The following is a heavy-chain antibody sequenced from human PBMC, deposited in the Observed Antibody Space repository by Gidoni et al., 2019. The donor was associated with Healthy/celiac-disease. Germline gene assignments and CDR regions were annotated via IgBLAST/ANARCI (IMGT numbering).Heavy chain of an antibody. D-gene: IGHD6-6*01. CDR3: ASIAARPSYDYYYGMDV. CDR1: GGTFSSYA. J-gene: IGHJ6*02. CDR2: IIPILGIA. V-gene: IGHV1-69*04. Sequence: QVQLVQSGAEVKKPGSSVKVSCKASGGTFSSYAISWVRQAPGQGLEWMGRIIPILGIANYAQKFQGRVTITADKSTSTAYMELSSLRSEDTAVYYCASIAARPSYDYYYGMDVWGQGTTVTVSS.